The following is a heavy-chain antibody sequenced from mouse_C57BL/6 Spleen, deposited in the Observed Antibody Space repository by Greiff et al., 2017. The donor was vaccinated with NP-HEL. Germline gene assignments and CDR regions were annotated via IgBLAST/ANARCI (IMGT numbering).Heavy chain of an antibody. CDR3: ARGPHYYGSSYFDY. D-gene: IGHD1-1*01. CDR1: GFTFSDYY. CDR2: INYDGSST. Sequence: EVMLVESEGGLVQPGSSMKLSCTASGFTFSDYYMAWVRQVPEKGLEWVANINYDGSSTYYLDSLKNRFIISRDNAKNILYLQMSSLKSEDTATYYCARGPHYYGSSYFDYWGQGTTLTVSS. J-gene: IGHJ2*01. V-gene: IGHV5-16*01.